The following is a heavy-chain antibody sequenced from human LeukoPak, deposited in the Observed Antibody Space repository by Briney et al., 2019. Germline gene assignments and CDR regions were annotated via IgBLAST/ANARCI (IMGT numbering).Heavy chain of an antibody. CDR2: ISGDGGST. J-gene: IGHJ4*02. Sequence: GGSLRLSCAAPGFMFHDYAIHWVRQAPGKGLEWVSLISGDGGSTFYADSVKGRFTISRDNSKNSLYLQMNSLRSDDTALYYCAKESESSGWYDYWGQGTLVTVSS. D-gene: IGHD6-19*01. CDR3: AKESESSGWYDY. CDR1: GFMFHDYA. V-gene: IGHV3-43*02.